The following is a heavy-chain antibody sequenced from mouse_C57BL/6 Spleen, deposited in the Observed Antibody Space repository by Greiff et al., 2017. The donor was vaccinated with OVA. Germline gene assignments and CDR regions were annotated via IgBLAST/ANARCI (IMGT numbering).Heavy chain of an antibody. CDR1: GYTFTSYG. Sequence: QVLLQQSGAELARPGASVKLSCKASGYTFTSYGISWVKQRTGQGLEWIGEIYPRSGNTYYNEKFKGKATLTADKSSSTAYMELRSLTAEDSAVYFCARPSTVVDYYAMDYWGQGTSVTVSS. CDR2: IYPRSGNT. D-gene: IGHD1-1*01. J-gene: IGHJ4*01. V-gene: IGHV1-81*01. CDR3: ARPSTVVDYYAMDY.